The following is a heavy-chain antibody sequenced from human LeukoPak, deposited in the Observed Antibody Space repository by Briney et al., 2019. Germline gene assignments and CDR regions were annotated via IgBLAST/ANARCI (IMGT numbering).Heavy chain of an antibody. CDR1: GFTFSSYS. D-gene: IGHD2-2*01. CDR2: ISSSSSYI. Sequence: PGGSLRLSCAASGFTFSSYSMNWVRQAPGKGLEWVSSISSSSSYIYYADSVKGRFTISRDNAKNLLYLQMNSLRAEDTAVYYCARDARGIYCSSTSCYPDAFDIWGQGTMVTVSS. CDR3: ARDARGIYCSSTSCYPDAFDI. V-gene: IGHV3-21*01. J-gene: IGHJ3*02.